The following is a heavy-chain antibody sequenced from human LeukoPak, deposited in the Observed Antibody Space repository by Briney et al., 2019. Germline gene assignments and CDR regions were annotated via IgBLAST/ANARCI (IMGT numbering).Heavy chain of an antibody. J-gene: IGHJ4*02. D-gene: IGHD6-13*01. CDR3: ARSIGSPGYSSSWPIDY. V-gene: IGHV3-64*01. CDR2: ISSNGGST. Sequence: HPGGSLRLSCAASGFTFSSYAMHWVRQAPGKGLEYVSAISSNGGSTYYANSVTGRFTISRDNSKNTLYLQMGSLRAEDMAVYYCARSIGSPGYSSSWPIDYWGQGTLVTVSS. CDR1: GFTFSSYA.